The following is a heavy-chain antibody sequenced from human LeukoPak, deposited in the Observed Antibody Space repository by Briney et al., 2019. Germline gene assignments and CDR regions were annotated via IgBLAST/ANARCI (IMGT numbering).Heavy chain of an antibody. CDR1: GFTVSSNY. D-gene: IGHD5-12*01. V-gene: IGHV3-23*01. J-gene: IGHJ6*02. CDR3: ARAGEVDDGMDV. CDR2: ISGSGGST. Sequence: HPGGSLRLSCAASGFTVSSNYMSWVRQAPGKGLEWVSAISGSGGSTYYADSVKGRFTISRDNSKNTLYLQMNSLRAEDTAVYCCARAGEVDDGMDVWGQGTAVTVSS.